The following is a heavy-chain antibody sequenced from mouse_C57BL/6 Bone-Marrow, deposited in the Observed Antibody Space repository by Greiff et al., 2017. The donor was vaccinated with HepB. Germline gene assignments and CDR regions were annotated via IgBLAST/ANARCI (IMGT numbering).Heavy chain of an antibody. J-gene: IGHJ3*01. CDR2: ISNGGGST. V-gene: IGHV5-12*01. Sequence: DVQLVESGGGLVQPGGSLKLSCAASGFTFSDYYMYWVRQTPEKRLEWVAYISNGGGSTYYPDTVKGRFTISRDNAKNTLYLQMSRLKSEDTAMYYCARGAYWGQGTLVTVSA. CDR3: ARGAY. CDR1: GFTFSDYY.